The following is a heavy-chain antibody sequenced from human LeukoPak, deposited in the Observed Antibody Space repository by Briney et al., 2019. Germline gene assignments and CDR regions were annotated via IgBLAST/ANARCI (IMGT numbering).Heavy chain of an antibody. V-gene: IGHV4-59*01. CDR3: VTGYWEFDC. CDR2: IYNSGSA. CDR1: GGSISSYY. Sequence: SGTLSLTCTVSGGSISSYYCNWIRQPPGKGLEWIGEIYNSGSANYNPSLQSRVTISVDTSKNEFSLKLSSVTAADTAVYYCVTGYWEFDCWGQGTLVTVSS. D-gene: IGHD2-8*02. J-gene: IGHJ4*02.